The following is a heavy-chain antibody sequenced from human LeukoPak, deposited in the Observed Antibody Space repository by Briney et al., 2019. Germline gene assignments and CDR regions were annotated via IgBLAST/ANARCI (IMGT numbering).Heavy chain of an antibody. CDR2: ISSSSSYI. V-gene: IGHV3-21*01. D-gene: IGHD6-19*01. J-gene: IGHJ4*02. Sequence: GGSLRLSCAASGFTFSSYSMNWVRQAPGKGLEWVSSISSSSSYIYYADSVKGRFTISRDNAKKSLYLQINSLRADDTTVYYCARDRSRGIAVADWGQGTLVTVSS. CDR1: GFTFSSYS. CDR3: ARDRSRGIAVAD.